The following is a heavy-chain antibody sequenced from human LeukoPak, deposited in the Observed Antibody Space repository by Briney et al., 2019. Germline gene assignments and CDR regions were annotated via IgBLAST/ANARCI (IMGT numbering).Heavy chain of an antibody. CDR1: GYTLTELS. Sequence: ASVKVSCKVSGYTLTELSMHWVRQAPGKGLEWMGGFDPEDGETIYAQKFQGRVTMTEDTSTDTAYMELSSLRSEDTAVYYCATERPTGGSYYGYYYYGMDVWGQGTTVTVSS. CDR3: ATERPTGGSYYGYYYYGMDV. D-gene: IGHD1-26*01. V-gene: IGHV1-24*01. J-gene: IGHJ6*02. CDR2: FDPEDGET.